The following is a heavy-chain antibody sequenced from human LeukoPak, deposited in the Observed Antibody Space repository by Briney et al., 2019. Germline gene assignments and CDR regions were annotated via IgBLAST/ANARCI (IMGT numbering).Heavy chain of an antibody. V-gene: IGHV1-18*01. CDR2: ISAYNGNT. J-gene: IGHJ3*02. CDR1: GYTFTSYG. Sequence: ASVKVSCKASGYTFTSYGISWVRQAPGQGLEWMGWISAYNGNTNYAQKLQGRVTMTTDTSTSTAYMELRSLRSDDTAVYYCARAVLVRGVIRPGADIWGQGTMVTVSS. CDR3: ARAVLVRGVIRPGADI. D-gene: IGHD3-10*01.